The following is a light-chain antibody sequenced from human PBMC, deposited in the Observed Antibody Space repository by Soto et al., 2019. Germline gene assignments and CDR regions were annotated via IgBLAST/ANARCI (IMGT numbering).Light chain of an antibody. J-gene: IGLJ3*02. CDR3: QSYDSSLSGWV. V-gene: IGLV1-40*01. CDR2: GNS. CDR1: SSNIGAGYV. Sequence: QSVLTQPPSVSGAPGQRVTISCTGSSSNIGAGYVVHWYQQLPGTAPKLLIYGNSNRPSGVPDRFSGSKSGTSASLSITGLQAEAEADYSCQSYDSSLSGWVFGGGTKLTVL.